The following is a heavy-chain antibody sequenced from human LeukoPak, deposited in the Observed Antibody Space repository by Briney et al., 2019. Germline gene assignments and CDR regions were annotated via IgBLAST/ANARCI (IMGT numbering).Heavy chain of an antibody. CDR2: IYYSGST. J-gene: IGHJ6*02. CDR3: ARKYYDILTGYTAMDV. D-gene: IGHD3-9*01. Sequence: SETLSLTRTVSGGSINSSYWNWIRQPPGKGLEWIGYIYYSGSTTYNPSLKSRVTISVDTSKNQFSLKMRSVTAADTAVYYCARKYYDILTGYTAMDVWGQGTTVTVSS. CDR1: GGSINSSY. V-gene: IGHV4-59*01.